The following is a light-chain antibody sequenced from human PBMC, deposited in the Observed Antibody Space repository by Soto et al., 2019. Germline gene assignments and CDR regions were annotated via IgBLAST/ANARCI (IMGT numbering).Light chain of an antibody. CDR3: SSYTSYSTVV. J-gene: IGLJ2*01. Sequence: QSALTQPASVSGSPGQSITISCSGASGDVGGYNFVSWYQQHSGKGPKLLIYEVNNRPSGISNRFSGSKSGNTASLTISGLQAEDEADYYCSSYTSYSTVVFGGGTKLTAL. CDR2: EVN. CDR1: SGDVGGYNF. V-gene: IGLV2-14*01.